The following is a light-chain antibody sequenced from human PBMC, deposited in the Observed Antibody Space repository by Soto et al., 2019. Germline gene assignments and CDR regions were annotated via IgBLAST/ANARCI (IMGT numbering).Light chain of an antibody. CDR2: DAS. CDR3: QQRSNWPPA. V-gene: IGKV3-11*01. CDR1: QSVKSY. Sequence: EIVLTQSPATLSLSPGERANLSCRASQSVKSYLAWYQQKPGQGPRLLIYDASTRATGIPARFSGSGSGTDFTLTISSLEPEDLAVYYCQQRSNWPPAFGGGTKVEIK. J-gene: IGKJ4*01.